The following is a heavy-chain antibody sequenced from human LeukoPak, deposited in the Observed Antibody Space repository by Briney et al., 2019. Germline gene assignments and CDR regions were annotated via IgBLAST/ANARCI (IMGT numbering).Heavy chain of an antibody. Sequence: GGSLRLSCAASGFTFSNAWMSWVRQAPGKGLEWVSYISSSGGTMNYADSVKGRFTISRDNAKNSLSLQMNSLRAEDTAVYYCARDVEYYASNDYPYYFDYWGQGTLVTVSS. CDR2: ISSSGGTM. V-gene: IGHV3-11*01. CDR1: GFTFSNAW. J-gene: IGHJ4*02. D-gene: IGHD3-22*01. CDR3: ARDVEYYASNDYPYYFDY.